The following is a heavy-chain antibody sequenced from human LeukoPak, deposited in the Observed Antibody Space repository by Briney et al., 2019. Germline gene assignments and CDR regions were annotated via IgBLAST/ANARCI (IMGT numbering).Heavy chain of an antibody. V-gene: IGHV3-30*19. CDR2: ISSDGSNK. CDR3: VRSSTVAPPFS. J-gene: IGHJ4*02. D-gene: IGHD4-17*01. Sequence: GGSLRLSCAASGFTFSSYGMHWVSQAPGKGLEWVAIISSDGSNKYYADSVKGRFTISRDNSKNTLYLQMNSLRAEDTAVYYCVRSSTVAPPFSWGQGTLVTVSS. CDR1: GFTFSSYG.